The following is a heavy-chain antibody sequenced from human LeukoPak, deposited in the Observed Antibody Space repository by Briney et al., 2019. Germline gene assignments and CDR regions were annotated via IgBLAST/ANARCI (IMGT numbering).Heavy chain of an antibody. Sequence: SETLSLTCTVSGGSISSGSYYWSWLRQPAGKGLEWIGRIYTSGSTNHNPSLKSRVTMSVDTFKNQFSLKLSSVTAADTDVYYCARDQCSSTSCYSSNWFDPWGQGTLVTVSS. D-gene: IGHD2-2*01. J-gene: IGHJ5*02. V-gene: IGHV4-61*02. CDR1: GGSISSGSYY. CDR3: ARDQCSSTSCYSSNWFDP. CDR2: IYTSGST.